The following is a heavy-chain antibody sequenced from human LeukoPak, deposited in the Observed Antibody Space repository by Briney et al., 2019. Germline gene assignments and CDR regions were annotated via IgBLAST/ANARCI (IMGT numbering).Heavy chain of an antibody. J-gene: IGHJ4*02. D-gene: IGHD3-3*01. CDR2: INPNSGGT. V-gene: IGHV1-2*02. CDR3: ARDSNDFWSGYYDY. CDR1: GYTFTGYY. Sequence: ASVKVSCXASGYTFTGYYMHWVRQAPGQGLEWMGWINPNSGGTNYAQKFQGRVTMTRDTSISTAYMELSRLRSDDTAVYYCARDSNDFWSGYYDYWGQGTLVTVSS.